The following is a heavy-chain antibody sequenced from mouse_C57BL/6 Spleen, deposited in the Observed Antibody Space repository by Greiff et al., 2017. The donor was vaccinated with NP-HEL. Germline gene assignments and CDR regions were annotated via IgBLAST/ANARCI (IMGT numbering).Heavy chain of an antibody. D-gene: IGHD4-1*01. Sequence: EVQLQQSGPELVKPGASVKISCKASGYTFTDYYMNWVKQSHGKSLEWIGDINPNNGGTSYNQKFKGKATLTVDKSSSTAYMELRSLTSEDSAVYYCARRDVTGFAYWGQGTLVTVSA. CDR2: INPNNGGT. V-gene: IGHV1-26*01. J-gene: IGHJ3*01. CDR1: GYTFTDYY. CDR3: ARRDVTGFAY.